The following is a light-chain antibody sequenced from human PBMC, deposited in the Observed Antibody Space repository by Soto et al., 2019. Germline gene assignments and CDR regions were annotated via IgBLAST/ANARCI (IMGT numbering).Light chain of an antibody. CDR2: GAS. Sequence: EIVLTPSPGTLSLSPGERDTLSCRASQSVSSSYLAWYQQKPGQAPRLLIYGASSRATGIPDRFSGSGSGTDFTLTISRLEPEDLAVYYCQQYGSSPPTFGRGTKVDIK. CDR1: QSVSSSY. CDR3: QQYGSSPPT. V-gene: IGKV3-20*01. J-gene: IGKJ1*01.